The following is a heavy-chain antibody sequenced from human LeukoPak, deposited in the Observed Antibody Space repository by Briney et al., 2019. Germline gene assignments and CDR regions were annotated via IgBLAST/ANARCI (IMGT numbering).Heavy chain of an antibody. Sequence: GGSLRLSCAASGFTFSSYAMTWVRQAPGKGLEWVSGISGSGSSTYYADSVKGRFTLSRDYPKNTLYLQMNSLGAEDTAVYFGAKYSGSYYYPPNWDSWGQGTLVTVSS. V-gene: IGHV3-23*01. CDR3: AKYSGSYYYPPNWDS. J-gene: IGHJ4*02. CDR2: ISGSGSST. D-gene: IGHD1-26*01. CDR1: GFTFSSYA.